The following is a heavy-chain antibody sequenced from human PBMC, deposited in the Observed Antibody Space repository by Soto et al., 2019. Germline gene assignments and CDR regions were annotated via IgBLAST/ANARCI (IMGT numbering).Heavy chain of an antibody. CDR3: ARANDFVVR. CDR2: ISGSGTTI. V-gene: IGHV3-11*01. CDR1: GFTFSDYY. D-gene: IGHD2-15*01. Sequence: GSLRLSCAASGFTFSDYYMTWIRQAPGKGLEWVSYISGSGTTISYADSVKGRFTISRDNAKNSLYLQMNSLRAEDTAVYFCARANDFVVRWGLGTLVTVS. J-gene: IGHJ4*02.